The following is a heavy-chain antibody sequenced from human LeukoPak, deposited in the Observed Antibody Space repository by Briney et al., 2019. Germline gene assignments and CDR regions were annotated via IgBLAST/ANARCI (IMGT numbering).Heavy chain of an antibody. CDR3: ARGVNTGPFDY. J-gene: IGHJ4*02. CDR1: GSTFSSYS. Sequence: GGSLRLSCAASGSTFSSYSMNWVRQAPGKGLEWVSSISSSSSYIYYADSVKGRFTISRGNAKNSLYLQMNSLRAEDTAVYYCARGVNTGPFDYWGQGTLVTVSS. CDR2: ISSSSSYI. V-gene: IGHV3-21*01. D-gene: IGHD3-10*01.